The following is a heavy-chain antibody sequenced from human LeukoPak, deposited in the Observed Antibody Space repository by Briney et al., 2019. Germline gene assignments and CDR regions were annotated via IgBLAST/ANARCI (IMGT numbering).Heavy chain of an antibody. CDR2: ISYDGSHK. CDR3: VAPPKAESRGYYYLDY. V-gene: IGHV3-30*01. Sequence: AGGSLSLSCAASGFTFSIYGMQWVRQAPGKGLGWVAVISYDGSHKYYADYVKGRFTISRDNSKNTLYLQIHSLSAEDPAVSYSVAPPKAESRGYYYLDYGGQGTLVNVST. CDR1: GFTFSIYG. J-gene: IGHJ4*02. D-gene: IGHD3-22*01.